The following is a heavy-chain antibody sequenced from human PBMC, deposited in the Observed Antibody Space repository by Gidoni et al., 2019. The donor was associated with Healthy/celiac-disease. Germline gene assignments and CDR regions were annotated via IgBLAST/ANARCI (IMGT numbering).Heavy chain of an antibody. V-gene: IGHV3-30-3*01. CDR2: ISYDGSNK. Sequence: QVQLGESGGGVVQPGRCRRLSCAASGFTFSRYAMHWVRQAPGNGLEWVSVISYDGSNKYYADSVKGRFTISRDNSKNTLYLQMNSLRAEDTAVYYFERDGIVVVPAAIGSYFDYWGQGTLVTVSS. CDR1: GFTFSRYA. D-gene: IGHD2-2*02. J-gene: IGHJ4*02. CDR3: ERDGIVVVPAAIGSYFDY.